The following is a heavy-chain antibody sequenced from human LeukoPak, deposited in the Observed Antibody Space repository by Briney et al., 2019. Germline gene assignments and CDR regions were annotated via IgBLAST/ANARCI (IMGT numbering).Heavy chain of an antibody. J-gene: IGHJ3*01. CDR3: AGEAYYDSWSGYPKRAFDL. CDR2: IKQDGSEK. CDR1: GFTFSSYW. Sequence: PGASLRLSCAASGFTFSSYWMSWVRQAPGKGLEWVANIKQDGSEKYYVDPVKGRFTISRDNAKNSLYLQMNSLRAEDTAVYYCAGEAYYDSWSGYPKRAFDLWGQRTVVSVPS. D-gene: IGHD3-3*01. V-gene: IGHV3-7*01.